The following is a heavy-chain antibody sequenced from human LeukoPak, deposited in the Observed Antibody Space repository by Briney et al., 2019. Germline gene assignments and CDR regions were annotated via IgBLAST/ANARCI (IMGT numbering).Heavy chain of an antibody. D-gene: IGHD4-23*01. CDR2: IYSGGST. CDR1: GFTVSSNY. J-gene: IGHJ4*02. V-gene: IGHV3-66*01. CDR3: ATAWVVTGLLYFDY. Sequence: PGGSLRLSCAASGFTVSSNYMSWVRQAPGKGLEWVSVIYSGGSTYYADSVKGRFTISRDNPKNTLYLQMNSLRAEDTAVYYCATAWVVTGLLYFDYWGQGTLVTVSS.